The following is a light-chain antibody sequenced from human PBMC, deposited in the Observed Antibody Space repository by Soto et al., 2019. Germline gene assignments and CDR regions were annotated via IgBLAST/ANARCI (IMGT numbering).Light chain of an antibody. V-gene: IGKV1-5*01. Sequence: NQMTQWPSTLSPSIGDRVTITCRASQSISSWLAWYQQKPGKAPNLLIYDASSLASGVPSRFSGSGSGTDFTLTISSLQPDDVATYYCQQYNTYLTFGQGTKVDIK. J-gene: IGKJ1*01. CDR1: QSISSW. CDR3: QQYNTYLT. CDR2: DAS.